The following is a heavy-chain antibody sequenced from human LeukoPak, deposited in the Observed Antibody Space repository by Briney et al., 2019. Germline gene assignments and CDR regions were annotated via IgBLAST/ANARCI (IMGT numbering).Heavy chain of an antibody. J-gene: IGHJ4*02. D-gene: IGHD3-9*01. CDR2: INPSGGST. CDR1: GYTFTSYY. Sequence: ASVKVSCTASGYTFTSYYMHWVRQAPGQGLEWMGIINPSGGSTSYAQKFQGRVTMTRDMSTSTVYMELSSLRSEDTAVYYCARAHRGLRYFDYWGQGTLVTVSS. V-gene: IGHV1-46*01. CDR3: ARAHRGLRYFDY.